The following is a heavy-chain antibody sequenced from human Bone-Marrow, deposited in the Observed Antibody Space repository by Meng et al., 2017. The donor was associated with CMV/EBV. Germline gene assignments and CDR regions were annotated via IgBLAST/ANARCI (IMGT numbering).Heavy chain of an antibody. CDR2: ISGNGVST. CDR1: GFIFSSHP. J-gene: IGHJ4*02. D-gene: IGHD1-20*01. Sequence: GGSLRLSCAASGFIFSSHPLHWVRQAPGKGLECIAAISGNGVSTYYAASVQGRFTISRDNSKNTLFLQMGSLRTEDMAVFYCARDGSITGTTQGGGGWGQGTLVTVSS. CDR3: ARDGSITGTTQGGGG. V-gene: IGHV3-64*02.